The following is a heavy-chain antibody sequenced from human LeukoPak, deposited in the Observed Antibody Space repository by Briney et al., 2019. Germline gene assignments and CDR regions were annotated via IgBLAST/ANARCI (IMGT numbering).Heavy chain of an antibody. J-gene: IGHJ5*02. Sequence: PSETLSLTCTVSGGSISSYYWSWIRQPPGKGLEWIGYIYYSGSTNYNPSLKSRVTISVDTSKNQFSLKLSSVTAADTAVYYCARHPGYCSSTSCRYNWFDPWGQGTLVTVSS. CDR3: ARHPGYCSSTSCRYNWFDP. D-gene: IGHD2-2*01. CDR2: IYYSGST. V-gene: IGHV4-59*08. CDR1: GGSISSYY.